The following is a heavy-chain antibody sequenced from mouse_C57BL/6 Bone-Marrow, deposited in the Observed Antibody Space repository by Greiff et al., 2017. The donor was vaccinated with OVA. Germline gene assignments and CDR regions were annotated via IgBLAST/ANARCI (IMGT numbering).Heavy chain of an antibody. CDR1: GYTFTSYW. CDR2: INPSSGYT. V-gene: IGHV1-7*01. Sequence: QVQLQQSGAELAKPGASVKLSCKASGYTFTSYWMHWVKQRPGQGLEWIGYINPSSGYTKHNQKFKDKATLTADKSSSTAYMQLSSLTYEDSAVYYCEGGLGRRAWFAYWGQGTLVTVSA. CDR3: EGGLGRRAWFAY. D-gene: IGHD4-1*01. J-gene: IGHJ3*01.